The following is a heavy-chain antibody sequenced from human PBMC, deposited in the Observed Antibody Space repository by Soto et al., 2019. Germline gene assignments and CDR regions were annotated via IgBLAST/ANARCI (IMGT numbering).Heavy chain of an antibody. Sequence: QVQLQESGPGLVKPSQTLSLTCTVSGASISSGDHFWSWMRQPPGKGLECIGYMSNSGSTYYSPSLKSRXXIXVXXSVNQFSLYLTSVTAADTAVYYCARGRGYGYGIDYWGQGTLVTVSS. D-gene: IGHD5-12*01. CDR3: ARGRGYGYGIDY. V-gene: IGHV4-30-4*01. J-gene: IGHJ4*02. CDR2: MSNSGST. CDR1: GASISSGDHF.